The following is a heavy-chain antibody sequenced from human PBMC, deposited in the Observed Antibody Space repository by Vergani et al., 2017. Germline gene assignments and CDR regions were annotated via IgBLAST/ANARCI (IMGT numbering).Heavy chain of an antibody. V-gene: IGHV1-46*01. CDR3: ARAGTEPEVGGWFDP. CDR2: INPSGGST. D-gene: IGHD1-26*01. J-gene: IGHJ5*02. Sequence: QVQLVQSGAEVKKPGASVKVSCKASGYTFTRYYMHWVRQAPGQGLEWMGIINPSGGSTRYAQKFQGRVTMTRDTSTSTVYMELSSLRSEDTAVYYCARAGTEPEVGGWFDPSGEGTLVTVS. CDR1: GYTFTRYY.